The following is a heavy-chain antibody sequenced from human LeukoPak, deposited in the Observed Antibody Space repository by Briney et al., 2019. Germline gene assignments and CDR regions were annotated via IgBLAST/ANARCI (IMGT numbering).Heavy chain of an antibody. Sequence: ASVKVSCKASGYTFTGYYMHWVRQAPGQGLEWMGWINPNSGGTNYAQKFQGRVTMTRDTSISTAYMELSRLRSDDTAVYYCATNDYYDSSGYYNGFDYWGQGTLVTVSS. V-gene: IGHV1-2*02. CDR2: INPNSGGT. D-gene: IGHD3-22*01. CDR3: ATNDYYDSSGYYNGFDY. CDR1: GYTFTGYY. J-gene: IGHJ4*02.